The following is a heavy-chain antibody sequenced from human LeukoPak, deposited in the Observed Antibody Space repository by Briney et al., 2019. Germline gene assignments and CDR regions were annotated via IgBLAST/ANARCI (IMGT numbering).Heavy chain of an antibody. J-gene: IGHJ5*02. CDR3: ARADGWLVRGWFDP. CDR1: GFTFSSYG. D-gene: IGHD6-19*01. CDR2: IRYDGSNK. V-gene: IGHV3-30*02. Sequence: GGSLRLSCAASGFTFSSYGMHWVRQAPGKGLEWVAFIRYDGSNKYYADSVKGRFTISRDNAKNSLYLQMNSLRAEDTAVYYCARADGWLVRGWFDPWGQGTLVTVSS.